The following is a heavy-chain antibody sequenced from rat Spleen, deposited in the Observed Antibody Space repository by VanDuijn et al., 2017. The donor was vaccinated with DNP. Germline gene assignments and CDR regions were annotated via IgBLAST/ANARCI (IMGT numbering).Heavy chain of an antibody. V-gene: IGHV3-1*01. Sequence: EVQFQESGPGLVKPSQSLSLTCSVPGYSITSNYWAWIRKFPGNKMEWMGYINYSGGTGLNPSLKSRISITRDTSKNQFFLHLNSVTAEDTATYYCARGVYATYYYRNWYFDFWGPGTMVTVSS. D-gene: IGHD1-6*01. CDR3: ARGVYATYYYRNWYFDF. CDR1: GYSITSNY. CDR2: INYSGGT. J-gene: IGHJ1*01.